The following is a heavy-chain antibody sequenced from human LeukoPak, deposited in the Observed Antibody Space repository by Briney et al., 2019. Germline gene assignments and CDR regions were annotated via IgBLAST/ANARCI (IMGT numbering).Heavy chain of an antibody. Sequence: SETLSLTCTVSGDSISSGLYSWGWIRQPPGEGLEWIGNIYHNGNTYYNPSLRSRVTISVDTSENQFSLNLRSVTAADTAVYYCARLWSHSKTEDYWGQGTVVTVSS. CDR3: ARLWSHSKTEDY. J-gene: IGHJ4*02. D-gene: IGHD3-16*01. CDR1: GDSISSGLYS. CDR2: IYHNGNT. V-gene: IGHV4-39*01.